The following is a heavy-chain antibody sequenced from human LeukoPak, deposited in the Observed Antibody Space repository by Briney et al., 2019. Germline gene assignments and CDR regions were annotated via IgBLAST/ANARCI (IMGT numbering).Heavy chain of an antibody. CDR2: ISTTGSDT. CDR1: GFTFSDYY. CDR3: ARGHFGLDV. Sequence: GGSLRLSCAASGFTFSDYYMTWIRQAPGKGLEWVSSISTTGSDTKYADSVKGRFTVSRDNAKNSLYLQMNSLRVEDTAVYSYARGHFGLDVWGQGTTVTVSS. J-gene: IGHJ6*02. V-gene: IGHV3-11*06.